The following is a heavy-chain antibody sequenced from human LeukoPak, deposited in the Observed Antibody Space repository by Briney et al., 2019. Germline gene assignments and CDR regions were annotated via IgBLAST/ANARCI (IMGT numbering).Heavy chain of an antibody. CDR3: ARELWLVGKRNWFDP. CDR2: IYTSGST. J-gene: IGHJ5*02. CDR1: GGSISSYS. Sequence: SETLSLTCTVSGGSISSYSWSWIRQPAGKGLEWIGRIYTSGSTNYNPSLKSRVTMSVDTSKNQFSLKLSSVTAADTAVYYCARELWLVGKRNWFDPWGQGTLVTVSS. V-gene: IGHV4-4*07. D-gene: IGHD3-9*01.